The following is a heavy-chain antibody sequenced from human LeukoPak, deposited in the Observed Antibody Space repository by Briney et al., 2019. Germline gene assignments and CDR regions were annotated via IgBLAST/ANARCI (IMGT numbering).Heavy chain of an antibody. CDR1: GFTFDDYG. D-gene: IGHD2-2*01. V-gene: IGHV3-20*04. CDR3: TIDARLYCSPTSCYGAFYI. J-gene: IGHJ3*02. CDR2: INWIGRST. Sequence: GGSLRLSCAASGFTFDDYGMSWVRQAPGKGLEWVSGINWIGRSTGYADSVKGRFTISRDNAKNSLYLQMSSLRAEDTAFYYCTIDARLYCSPTSCYGAFYIWGQGTMVTV.